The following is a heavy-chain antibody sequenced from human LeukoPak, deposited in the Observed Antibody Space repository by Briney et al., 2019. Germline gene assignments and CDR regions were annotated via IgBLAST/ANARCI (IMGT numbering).Heavy chain of an antibody. D-gene: IGHD4-23*01. V-gene: IGHV1-2*02. Sequence: GASVKVSCKASVHTFTGYYMHWVRQAPGQGLEWMGWINPNSGVTNYAQKFQGRVTMTRDTSISTAYMELSSLRSDDTAVYYCARGLFTLYGGNSGFHFDYWGQGALVTVSS. CDR2: INPNSGVT. CDR3: ARGLFTLYGGNSGFHFDY. CDR1: VHTFTGYY. J-gene: IGHJ4*02.